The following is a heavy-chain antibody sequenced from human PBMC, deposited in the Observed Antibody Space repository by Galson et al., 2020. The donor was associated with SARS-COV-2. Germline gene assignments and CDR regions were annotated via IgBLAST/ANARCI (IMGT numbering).Heavy chain of an antibody. D-gene: IGHD3-9*01. Sequence: GGSLRLSCAASGFTFSSYSMNWVRQAPGKGLEWVSSISSSSSYIYYADSVKGRFTISRDNAKNSLYLQMNSLRAEDTAVYYCAREPISAYDILTGPHFDYWGQGTLVTVSS. V-gene: IGHV3-21*01. J-gene: IGHJ4*02. CDR2: ISSSSSYI. CDR1: GFTFSSYS. CDR3: AREPISAYDILTGPHFDY.